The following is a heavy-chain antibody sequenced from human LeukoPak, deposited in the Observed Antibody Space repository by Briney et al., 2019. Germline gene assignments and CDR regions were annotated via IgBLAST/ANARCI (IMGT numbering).Heavy chain of an antibody. D-gene: IGHD3-9*01. V-gene: IGHV1-2*02. CDR1: GYTFTGYY. CDR3: ARVNYDILTGYYNPFGY. Sequence: ASVKVSCKASGYTFTGYYMHWVRQAPGQGLDWMGWTNLNSGGTNYAQKFQGRVTMTRDTSISTAYMELSRLRSDDTAVYYCARVNYDILTGYYNPFGYWGQGTLVTVSS. J-gene: IGHJ4*02. CDR2: TNLNSGGT.